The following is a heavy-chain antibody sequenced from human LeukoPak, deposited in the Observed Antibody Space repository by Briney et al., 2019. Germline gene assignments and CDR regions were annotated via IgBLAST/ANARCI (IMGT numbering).Heavy chain of an antibody. V-gene: IGHV3-53*01. CDR3: AKCSTSAYTTGWCNWIDP. CDR1: GFAVGSNY. J-gene: IGHJ5*02. D-gene: IGHD6-19*01. Sequence: PGGSLRLSCVASGFAVGSNYMNWVRQAPGKGLEWVSSTVSRGTTQYADSVKGRFTVSRDTSKNTLYLQMNSLRADDTAVYYCAKCSTSAYTTGWCNWIDPWGQGTLVTVSS. CDR2: TVSRGTT.